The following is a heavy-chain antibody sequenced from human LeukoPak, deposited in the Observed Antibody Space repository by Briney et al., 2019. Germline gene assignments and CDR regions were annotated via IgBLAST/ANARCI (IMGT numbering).Heavy chain of an antibody. D-gene: IGHD3-9*01. CDR2: MNPNSGNT. CDR1: GYTFTSSD. V-gene: IGHV1-8*01. J-gene: IGHJ3*02. CDR3: AREGMYYDILTGYMRLDAFDI. Sequence: ASVKVSCKVSGYTFTSSDINWVRQATGQGLEWMGWMNPNSGNTGYAQKFQGRVTMTRNTSISTAYMELSSLRSEDTAVYYCAREGMYYDILTGYMRLDAFDIWGQGTMVTVSS.